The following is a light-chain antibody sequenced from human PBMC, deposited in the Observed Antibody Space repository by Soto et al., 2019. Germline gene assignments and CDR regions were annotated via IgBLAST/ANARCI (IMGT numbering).Light chain of an antibody. CDR3: QQRSNWTTYT. CDR1: QSVSSY. Sequence: EIVLTQSPATLSLSPGERATLSCRASQSVSSYLAWYQQKPGQAPRLLIYDASNRATGIPARFSGSGSGTDFTLTISSLEPEDFAVYYCQQRSNWTTYTFGQGTTLEIK. V-gene: IGKV3-11*01. CDR2: DAS. J-gene: IGKJ2*01.